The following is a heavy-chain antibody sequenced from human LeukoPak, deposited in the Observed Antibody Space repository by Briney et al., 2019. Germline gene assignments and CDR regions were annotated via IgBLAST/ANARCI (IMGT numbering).Heavy chain of an antibody. CDR2: INPNSGGT. CDR3: ANYYDSSGDYYEYFPH. J-gene: IGHJ1*01. Sequence: ASVTVSCTASGYSLTGYYIHWVRQAPGQGLEWMGRINPNSGGTNYAQKFQGRVTMTRDTSVSTAFMELRSLRSNDTAVYYCANYYDSSGDYYEYFPHWGQGTLVTVSS. D-gene: IGHD3-22*01. CDR1: GYSLTGYY. V-gene: IGHV1-2*06.